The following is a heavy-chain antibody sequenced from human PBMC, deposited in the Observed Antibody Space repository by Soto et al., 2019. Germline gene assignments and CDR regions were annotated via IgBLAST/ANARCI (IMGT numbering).Heavy chain of an antibody. CDR2: IYYRGNT. CDR1: GDSINSDKYY. V-gene: IGHV4-39*01. CDR3: ARLEGLATISYYFDC. Sequence: SETLSLTCSVSGDSINSDKYYWGWIRQPPGKGLEWIGSIYYRGNTYYNPSLQTRVTISLDKSKSQFPLRLNSVTAADSAVYFCARLEGLATISYYFDCWGQGAQVSVSS. D-gene: IGHD3-9*01. J-gene: IGHJ4*02.